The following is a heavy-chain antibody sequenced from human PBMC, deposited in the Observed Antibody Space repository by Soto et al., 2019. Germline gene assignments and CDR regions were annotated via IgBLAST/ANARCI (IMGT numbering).Heavy chain of an antibody. CDR3: SPDHDGSGSYYIALCT. CDR2: IKNIPEGGTT. Sequence: QLVESGGGLVKPGGSLTLSCAASGFTFRDAWMTWVRQAPGKGLEWVGRIKNIPEGGTTDFAAPVKGRFTISREDSKNTLYLHMNSLKSEDTAVYYCSPDHDGSGSYYIALCTWVQGTLVTVSS. V-gene: IGHV3-15*01. J-gene: IGHJ5*02. CDR1: GFTFRDAW. D-gene: IGHD3-10*01.